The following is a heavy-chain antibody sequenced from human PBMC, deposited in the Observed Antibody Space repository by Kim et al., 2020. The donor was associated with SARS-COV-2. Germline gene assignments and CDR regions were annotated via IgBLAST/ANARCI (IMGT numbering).Heavy chain of an antibody. V-gene: IGHV3-64D*06. CDR1: GLTFSSYV. J-gene: IGHJ4*02. CDR2: ISSNGVST. CDR3: VKDLGWLQFPHLAY. D-gene: IGHD5-12*01. Sequence: GGSLRLSCSASGLTFSSYVMNWVRQAPGKGLEYVSAISSNGVSTYYADSVKGRFTISRDNSKNTLYLQMSSLRAEDTAVYYCVKDLGWLQFPHLAYWGQGTLVTVSS.